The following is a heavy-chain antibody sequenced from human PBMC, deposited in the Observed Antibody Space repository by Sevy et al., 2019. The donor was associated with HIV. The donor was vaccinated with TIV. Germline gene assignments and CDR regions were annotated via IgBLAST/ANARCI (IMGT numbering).Heavy chain of an antibody. CDR3: AKHAGTYYLTYYFDF. CDR1: RFTFSNYG. V-gene: IGHV3-33*05. Sequence: GGSLRLSCAVSRFTFSNYGMHWVRQAPGKGLEWVALISYDGSNKHNADSVKGRFTISRDNVKNTLFLDMNSLRAEDTAIYYCAKHAGTYYLTYYFDFRGQGTLVTVSS. CDR2: ISYDGSNK. D-gene: IGHD1-26*01. J-gene: IGHJ4*02.